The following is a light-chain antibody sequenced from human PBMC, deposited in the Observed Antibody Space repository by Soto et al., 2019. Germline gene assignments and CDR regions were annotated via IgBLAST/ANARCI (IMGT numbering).Light chain of an antibody. Sequence: EIVLTQSPGTLSLSPGQRATLSCRASQSVSSGYLAWYQQKPGRAPRLLIYGASSRATGIPDRFSGSGSGTDYTLTISRLEPEDFAVYYCQQYGSSPRTFGQGTKVDIK. J-gene: IGKJ1*01. CDR1: QSVSSGY. CDR3: QQYGSSPRT. CDR2: GAS. V-gene: IGKV3-20*01.